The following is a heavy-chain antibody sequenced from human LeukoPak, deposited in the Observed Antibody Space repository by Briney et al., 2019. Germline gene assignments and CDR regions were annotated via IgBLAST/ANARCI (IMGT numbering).Heavy chain of an antibody. J-gene: IGHJ4*02. CDR1: GFTFSRYA. CDR2: LRGNGDT. CDR3: AKASWVSNVDSVL. D-gene: IGHD1-1*01. Sequence: GGSLRLSCAASGFTFSRYAMSWVREAPARGLERVSSLRGNGDTFYAGSVKGRFTLSRYESRNTVYLQLDNLRVEGTAVYYCAKASWVSNVDSVLWGQVTVVTVSS. V-gene: IGHV3-23*01.